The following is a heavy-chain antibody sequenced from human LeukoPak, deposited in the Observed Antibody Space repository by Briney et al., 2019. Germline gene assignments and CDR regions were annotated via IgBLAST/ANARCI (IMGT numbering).Heavy chain of an antibody. CDR3: ARDERYDSSGYPFDY. V-gene: IGHV1-2*02. CDR1: GYTFTGYY. J-gene: IGHJ4*02. CDR2: INPKNDAT. D-gene: IGHD3-22*01. Sequence: ASVKVSCKASGYTFTGYYMHWVRQAPGQGLEWMGWINPKNDATKFAQKLQGRVTMTSDRSISTAYMELSRLRSDDTAVYYCARDERYDSSGYPFDYWGQGTLVTVSS.